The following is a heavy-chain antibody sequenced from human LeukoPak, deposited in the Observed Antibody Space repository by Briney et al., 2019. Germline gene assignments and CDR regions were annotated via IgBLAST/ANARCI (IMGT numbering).Heavy chain of an antibody. CDR2: IKQDGSEK. Sequence: GGTLRLSCAASGFTFSSYGMSWVHQAPGKGLEWVANIKQDGSEKYYVDSVKGRFTISRDNAKNSLYLQMNSLRAEDTAVYYCARGGDLGYCSGGSCNTFDYWGQGTLVTVSS. CDR1: GFTFSSYG. J-gene: IGHJ4*02. CDR3: ARGGDLGYCSGGSCNTFDY. D-gene: IGHD2-15*01. V-gene: IGHV3-7*01.